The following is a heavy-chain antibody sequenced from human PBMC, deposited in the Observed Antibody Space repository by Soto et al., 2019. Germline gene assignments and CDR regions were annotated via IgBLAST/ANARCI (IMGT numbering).Heavy chain of an antibody. V-gene: IGHV4-59*01. Sequence: PSETLSLTCTVPGGSISSYYWSWIRQPPGKGLGWIGYIYYSGSTNYNPSLKSRVTISVDTSKNQFSLKLSSVTAADPAVYYCARAARYCSGGSCYPYWFDPWGQGTLVTVSS. CDR1: GGSISSYY. J-gene: IGHJ5*02. CDR2: IYYSGST. D-gene: IGHD2-15*01. CDR3: ARAARYCSGGSCYPYWFDP.